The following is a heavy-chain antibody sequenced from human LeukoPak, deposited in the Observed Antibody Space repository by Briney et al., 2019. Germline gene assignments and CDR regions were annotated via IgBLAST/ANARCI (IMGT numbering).Heavy chain of an antibody. J-gene: IGHJ4*02. V-gene: IGHV3-23*01. CDR3: AKGPQLYSGYHPDY. D-gene: IGHD5-12*01. CDR1: GFTFSSAA. CDR2: ITGSDDAT. Sequence: HPGGSLRLSCAASGFTFSSAAMTWVRQAPGKGLEWVSTITGSDDATYYADSVKGRFTISRDFSRNTMGLQMNSLRTEDTAIYYCAKGPQLYSGYHPDYWGQGTLVTVSS.